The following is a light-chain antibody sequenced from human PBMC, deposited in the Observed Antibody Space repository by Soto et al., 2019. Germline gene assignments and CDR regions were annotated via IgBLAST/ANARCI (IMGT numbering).Light chain of an antibody. V-gene: IGKV1-39*01. J-gene: IGKJ1*01. Sequence: IRMYQSPSSLSASIGDRVTITCRASQSIGRFLNWYQQKPGKAPALLIYAASSLQSGVPSRFSGSGSGTEFTLTISSLQPDDFATYYCQEYINFWTFGQGT. CDR3: QEYINFWT. CDR1: QSIGRF. CDR2: AAS.